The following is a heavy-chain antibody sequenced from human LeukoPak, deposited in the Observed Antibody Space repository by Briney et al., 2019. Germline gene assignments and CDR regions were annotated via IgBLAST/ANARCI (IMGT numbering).Heavy chain of an antibody. CDR2: INAGNGNT. J-gene: IGHJ3*02. D-gene: IGHD3-10*01. V-gene: IGHV1-3*01. Sequence: GASVKVSCKASGYTFTSYAMHWVRQAPGQRLEWMGWINAGNGNTKYSQKFQGRVTITRDTSASTAYMELSSLTSEDTAVYYCARGLYYYGSGTYYVVAFDIWGQGTMVTVSS. CDR1: GYTFTSYA. CDR3: ARGLYYYGSGTYYVVAFDI.